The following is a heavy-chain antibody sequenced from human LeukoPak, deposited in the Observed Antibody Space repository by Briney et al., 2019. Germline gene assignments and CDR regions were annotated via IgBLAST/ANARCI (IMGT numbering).Heavy chain of an antibody. J-gene: IGHJ4*02. Sequence: GGSLRLSCAASGFTLTNAWMSWVRQAPGEGLEWVGRVRSKTDGGTTDYAAPVKGRFTISRDDSKNTLYLQMDSLKTEDTAVYYCTTAYSYGQTRADYWGQGTLVTVSS. CDR3: TTAYSYGQTRADY. CDR1: GFTLTNAW. D-gene: IGHD5-18*01. V-gene: IGHV3-15*01. CDR2: VRSKTDGGTT.